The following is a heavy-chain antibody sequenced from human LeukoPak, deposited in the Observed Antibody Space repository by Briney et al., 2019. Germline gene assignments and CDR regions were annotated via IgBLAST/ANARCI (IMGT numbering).Heavy chain of an antibody. V-gene: IGHV4-59*01. CDR3: AREKYYDSSGYSFDY. J-gene: IGHJ4*02. Sequence: YNSGNTNYNPSLKSRVTISVDTSKNQFSLKLSSVTAADTAVYYCAREKYYDSSGYSFDYWGQGTLVTVSS. D-gene: IGHD3-22*01. CDR2: YNSGNT.